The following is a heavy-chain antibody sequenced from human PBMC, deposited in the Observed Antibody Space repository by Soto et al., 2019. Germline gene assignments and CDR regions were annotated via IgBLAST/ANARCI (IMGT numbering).Heavy chain of an antibody. Sequence: EVQLVESGGGVVQPGGSLRLSCAASGFTFSSYWMTWVRQAPGKGLEWVANIKQDGSEELFGDSVKGRFSISRDNAKNSVYLQMNRLRGEDTAVYYCARFISAYLTLDYWGQGSLVTVSS. CDR1: GFTFSSYW. CDR3: ARFISAYLTLDY. CDR2: IKQDGSEE. J-gene: IGHJ4*02. V-gene: IGHV3-7*01. D-gene: IGHD3-16*01.